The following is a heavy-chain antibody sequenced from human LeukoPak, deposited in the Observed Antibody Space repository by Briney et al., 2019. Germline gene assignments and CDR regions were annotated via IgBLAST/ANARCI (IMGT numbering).Heavy chain of an antibody. Sequence: GGSLRLSCAASGFTFSSYAMSWVRQAPGKGLEWVSAISGSGGSTYYADSVKGRFTISRDNCKNTLYLQMNSLRAEDTAVYYCAKRSVEWLLYFDYWGQGTLVTVSS. CDR3: AKRSVEWLLYFDY. V-gene: IGHV3-23*01. J-gene: IGHJ4*02. CDR1: GFTFSSYA. CDR2: ISGSGGST. D-gene: IGHD3-3*01.